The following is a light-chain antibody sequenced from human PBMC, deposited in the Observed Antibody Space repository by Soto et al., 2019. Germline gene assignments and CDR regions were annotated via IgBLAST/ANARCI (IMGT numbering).Light chain of an antibody. CDR3: QQYGSSPWT. J-gene: IGKJ1*01. CDR1: QSVNNDY. V-gene: IGKV3-20*01. CDR2: GAS. Sequence: EIVLTQSPGTLSLSPGERAALSCRASQSVNNDYLAWYHQKPGRAPRLVIYGASQRATGIPDRFSGSGSGTDFTLTISRLEPEDFAVYYCQQYGSSPWTFGQGTNVEIK.